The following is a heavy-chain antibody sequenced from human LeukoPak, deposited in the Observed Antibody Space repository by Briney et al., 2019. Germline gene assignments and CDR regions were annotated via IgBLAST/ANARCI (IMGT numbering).Heavy chain of an antibody. CDR3: ARGYRSGYHVNAFDI. CDR1: GFTVSSNH. Sequence: GGSLRLSCAASGFTVSSNHMSWVRQAPGKGLEWVSGTSGSGGYTYYADSVKGRFTISRDNSKNTLYLQMSSLRAEDTAVYYCARGYRSGYHVNAFDIWGQGTMVTVSS. V-gene: IGHV3-23*01. CDR2: TSGSGGYT. J-gene: IGHJ3*02. D-gene: IGHD6-19*01.